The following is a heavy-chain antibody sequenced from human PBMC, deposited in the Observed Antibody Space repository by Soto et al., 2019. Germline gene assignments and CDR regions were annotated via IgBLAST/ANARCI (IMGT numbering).Heavy chain of an antibody. CDR2: ISGSGGST. CDR3: AKCHFSGWHYYYYGMDV. Sequence: SGGSLRLSCAASGFTFSSYAMSWVRQAPGKGLEWVSAISGSGGSTYYADSVKGRFTISRDNSKNTLYLQMNSLRAEDTAVYYCAKCHFSGWHYYYYGMDVWGQGTTVTVSS. J-gene: IGHJ6*02. CDR1: GFTFSSYA. V-gene: IGHV3-23*01. D-gene: IGHD6-19*01.